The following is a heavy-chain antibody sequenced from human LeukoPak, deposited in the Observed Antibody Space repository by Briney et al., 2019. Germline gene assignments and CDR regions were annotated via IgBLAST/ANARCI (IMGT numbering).Heavy chain of an antibody. V-gene: IGHV3-7*05. Sequence: GGSLRLSCAASGFIFSTYWMAWVRQAPGKGVEWVAKIREDGSEKYYVDSVSGRFTISRDNAKNSLYLQMNSMRAEDMAVYYCARDANRGGDSDYWGQGTLVTVSS. CDR1: GFIFSTYW. J-gene: IGHJ4*02. CDR2: IREDGSEK. CDR3: ARDANRGGDSDY. D-gene: IGHD3-10*01.